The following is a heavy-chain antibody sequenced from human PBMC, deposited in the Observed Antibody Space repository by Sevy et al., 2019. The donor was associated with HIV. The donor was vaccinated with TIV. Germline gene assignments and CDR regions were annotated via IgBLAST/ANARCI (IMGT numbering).Heavy chain of an antibody. Sequence: GGSLRLSCAASGFTFSAYTMHWVRQAPGKGLEWVATVLYDGSSEHYVDSVKGRFTISRDNSKNTLYLQMNSLRSEDTAVYYCVSLNVYSSGWYVEEGFDHWGQGTLVTVSS. V-gene: IGHV3-30*04. CDR1: GFTFSAYT. CDR3: VSLNVYSSGWYVEEGFDH. D-gene: IGHD6-19*01. J-gene: IGHJ4*02. CDR2: VLYDGSSE.